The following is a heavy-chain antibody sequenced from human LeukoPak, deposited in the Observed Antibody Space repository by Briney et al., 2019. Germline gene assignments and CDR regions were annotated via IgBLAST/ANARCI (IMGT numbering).Heavy chain of an antibody. CDR3: ARDQYYNSGSPALRY. V-gene: IGHV4-59*12. CDR2: IYHSGST. J-gene: IGHJ4*02. D-gene: IGHD3-10*01. Sequence: SETLSLTCTVSGGSIGSYYWSWIRQPPGKGLEWIGYIYHSGSTYYNPSLKSRVTISVDRSKNQFSLKLSSVTAADTAVYYCARDQYYNSGSPALRYWGQGTLVTVSS. CDR1: GGSIGSYY.